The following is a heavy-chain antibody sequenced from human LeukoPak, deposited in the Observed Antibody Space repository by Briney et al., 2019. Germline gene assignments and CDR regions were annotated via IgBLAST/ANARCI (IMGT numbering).Heavy chain of an antibody. Sequence: SETPSLTCTVSGGSISSGSYYWSWIRQPAGKGLEWIGRIYTSGSTNYNPSLKSRVTISVDTSKNQFSLKLSSVTAADTAVYYCARLYGSGSSLYFDYWGQGTLVTVSS. J-gene: IGHJ4*02. CDR3: ARLYGSGSSLYFDY. V-gene: IGHV4-61*02. D-gene: IGHD3-10*01. CDR1: GGSISSGSYY. CDR2: IYTSGST.